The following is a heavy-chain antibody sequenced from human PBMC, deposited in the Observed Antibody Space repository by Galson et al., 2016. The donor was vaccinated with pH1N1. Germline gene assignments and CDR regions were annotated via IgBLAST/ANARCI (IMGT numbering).Heavy chain of an antibody. CDR1: GYTFTDYY. Sequence: SVKVSCKASGYTFTDYYIHWVRQAPGQGLEWLGVIDPRVGSTSYAQKFQGRVTMTTDTSASTVSMELSSLKSDDTAVYSGARDLARQHEYWGQGTLVTVSS. CDR2: IDPRVGST. V-gene: IGHV1-46*01. J-gene: IGHJ4*02. D-gene: IGHD1-1*01. CDR3: ARDLARQHEY.